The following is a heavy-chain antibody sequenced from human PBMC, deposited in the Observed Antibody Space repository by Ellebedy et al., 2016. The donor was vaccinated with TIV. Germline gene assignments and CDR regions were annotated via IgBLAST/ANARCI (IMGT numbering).Heavy chain of an antibody. J-gene: IGHJ4*02. CDR2: ISNSGST. D-gene: IGHD2-2*03. CDR1: GGSVSSGSYY. V-gene: IGHV4-61*01. Sequence: MPSETLSLTCTVSGGSVSSGSYYWSWIRQPPGKGLEWIGYISNSGSTNYNPSLKSRVTISVDTSKNQFSLKLSSVTAADTAVYYCARGLFGHCSGSACYDNVYFHDYWGQGTLVSVSS. CDR3: ARGLFGHCSGSACYDNVYFHDY.